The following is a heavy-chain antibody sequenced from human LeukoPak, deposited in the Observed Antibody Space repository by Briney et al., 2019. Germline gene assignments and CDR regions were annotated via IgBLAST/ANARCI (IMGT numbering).Heavy chain of an antibody. D-gene: IGHD6-19*01. CDR2: IIPIFGTA. CDR3: AQWLVPYYYMDV. CDR1: GGAFSIYA. J-gene: IGHJ6*03. Sequence: SVKVSCKAAGGAFSIYAISWVRQAPGQGLEWMGGIIPIFGTANYAQKFQGRVTITTDESTSTAYMELSSLRSEDTAVYYCAQWLVPYYYMDVWGKGTTVTVSS. V-gene: IGHV1-69*05.